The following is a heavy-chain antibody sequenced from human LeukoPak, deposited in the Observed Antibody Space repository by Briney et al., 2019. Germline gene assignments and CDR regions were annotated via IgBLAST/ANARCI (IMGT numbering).Heavy chain of an antibody. Sequence: LSLTCTVSGGSISSGGYYWSWIRQHPGKGLEWIGYIYYSGSTYYNPSLKSRVIISVDTSKNQFSLKLSSVTAADTAVYYCARDEAALGHAFDIWGQGTMVTVSS. CDR3: ARDEAALGHAFDI. CDR2: IYYSGST. D-gene: IGHD6-25*01. CDR1: GGSISSGGYY. V-gene: IGHV4-31*03. J-gene: IGHJ3*02.